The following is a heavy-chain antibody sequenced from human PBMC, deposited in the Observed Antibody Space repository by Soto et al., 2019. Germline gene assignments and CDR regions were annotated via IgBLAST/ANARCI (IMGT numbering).Heavy chain of an antibody. CDR2: ISYDGSNK. CDR3: ARDSYDSSGYYYY. CDR1: GFTFSSYA. D-gene: IGHD3-22*01. V-gene: IGHV3-30-3*01. Sequence: QVQLVESGGGVVQPGRSLRHSCAASGFTFSSYAMHWVRQAPGKGLEWVAVISYDGSNKYYADSVKGRFTISRDNSKNTLYLQMNSLRAEDTAVYYCARDSYDSSGYYYYWGQGTLVTVSS. J-gene: IGHJ4*02.